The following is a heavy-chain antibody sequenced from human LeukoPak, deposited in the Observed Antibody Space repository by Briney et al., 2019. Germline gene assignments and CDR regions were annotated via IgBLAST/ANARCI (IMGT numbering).Heavy chain of an antibody. CDR2: INSDGSSI. CDR3: ARVQGHPPNGLDI. D-gene: IGHD2-8*01. V-gene: IGHV3-74*01. Sequence: GGSLRLSCAASGFTFSSYWMHWVRQAPGKGLVWVSRINSDGSSISYADSVKGRSTISRDNAKNTLYLQMNSLRAEDTAVYYCARVQGHPPNGLDIWGQGTMVTVSS. CDR1: GFTFSSYW. J-gene: IGHJ3*02.